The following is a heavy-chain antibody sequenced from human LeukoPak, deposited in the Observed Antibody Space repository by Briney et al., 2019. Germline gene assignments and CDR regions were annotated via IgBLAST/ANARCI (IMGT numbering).Heavy chain of an antibody. J-gene: IGHJ4*02. CDR1: GGSISSGDYY. Sequence: PSETLSLTCTVSGGSISSGDYYWSWIRQHPGKGLEWIGYIYYSGSTYYNPSLKSRVTVSGDTSKNQFSLKLSSVTAADTAVYYCARDGGSISSWGQGTLVTVSS. V-gene: IGHV4-31*03. CDR2: IYYSGST. CDR3: ARDGGSISS. D-gene: IGHD3-3*02.